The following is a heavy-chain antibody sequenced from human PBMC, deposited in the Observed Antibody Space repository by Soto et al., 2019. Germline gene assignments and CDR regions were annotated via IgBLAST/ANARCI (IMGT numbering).Heavy chain of an antibody. CDR1: GFTFSSYS. V-gene: IGHV3-64*04. J-gene: IGHJ3*02. CDR3: ATDVGSYYAFDI. Sequence: GGSLRLSCSASGFTFSSYSMHWVRQAPGKGLEYVSAISSNGCSTYYAYSVKGRFTISRDNSKNTLYLKMNRLRAEDTAVYYCATDVGSYYAFDIWGQGTIVTVSS. CDR2: ISSNGCST. D-gene: IGHD1-26*01.